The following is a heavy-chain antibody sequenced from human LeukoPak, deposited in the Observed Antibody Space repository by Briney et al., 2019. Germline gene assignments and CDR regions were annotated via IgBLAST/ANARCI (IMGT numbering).Heavy chain of an antibody. CDR1: GTTFDSHY. D-gene: IGHD6-25*01. J-gene: IGHJ4*02. CDR2: INQDGSEK. CDR3: ASAAGWESAY. V-gene: IGHV3-7*01. Sequence: GGSLRLSCAASGTTFDSHYMTWVRQTPEKGLEWVANINQDGSEKNYVDSVKGRFTISRDNAKKSLYLQMNSLRAEDTAVYYWASAAGWESAYWGQGTLVTVSS.